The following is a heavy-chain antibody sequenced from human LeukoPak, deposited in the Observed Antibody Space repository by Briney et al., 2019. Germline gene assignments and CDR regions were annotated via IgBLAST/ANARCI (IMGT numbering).Heavy chain of an antibody. CDR3: ARLTSVNGVTDWFDP. CDR2: FYYTGST. J-gene: IGHJ5*02. D-gene: IGHD2-8*01. Sequence: SSETLSLTCTVSGGSISSSSYYWGWIRQPPGKALEWIGSFYYTGSTSYYPSLKSRVTISVDTSKNQFSLKLTSVTAADTAVYYCARLTSVNGVTDWFDPWGQGTLVTVSS. CDR1: GGSISSSSYY. V-gene: IGHV4-39*01.